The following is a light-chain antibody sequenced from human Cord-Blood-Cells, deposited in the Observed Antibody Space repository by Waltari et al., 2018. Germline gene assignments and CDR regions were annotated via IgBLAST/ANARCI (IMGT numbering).Light chain of an antibody. V-gene: IGLV2-14*03. CDR1: SSDVGGYNS. Sequence: QSALTQPASVSGSPAPSITISCTGTSSDVGGYNSVSWYQQHPGKAPKRMIYDVSNRPSGVSNRFSGSKSGNTASLTISGLQAEDEADYYCSSYTSSSTRVFGGGTKLTVL. CDR2: DVS. CDR3: SSYTSSSTRV. J-gene: IGLJ3*02.